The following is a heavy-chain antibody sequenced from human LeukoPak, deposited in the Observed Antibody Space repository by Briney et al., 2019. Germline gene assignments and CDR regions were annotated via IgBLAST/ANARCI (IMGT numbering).Heavy chain of an antibody. CDR3: ARDPRYCSSTSCSRFDY. CDR2: INPNSGGT. Sequence: ASVKVSCKASGYTFTGYYMHWVRQAPGQGLEWMGRINPNSGGTNYAQKFQGRVTMTRDTSISTAYMELSRLRSDDTAVYYCARDPRYCSSTSCSRFDYWGQGTLVTVSS. D-gene: IGHD2-2*01. V-gene: IGHV1-2*06. CDR1: GYTFTGYY. J-gene: IGHJ4*02.